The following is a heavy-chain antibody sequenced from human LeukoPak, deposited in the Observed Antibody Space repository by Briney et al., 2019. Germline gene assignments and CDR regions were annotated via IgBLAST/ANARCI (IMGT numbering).Heavy chain of an antibody. CDR1: GYSISSGYY. Sequence: SETLSLTCTVSGYSISSGYYWGWIRQPPGKGLEWIGSIYHSGSTYYNPSLKSRVTISVDTSKNQFSLKLSSVTAADTAVYYCARSLIMVRGVIASFDTWGQGTVVTVSS. CDR2: IYHSGST. J-gene: IGHJ3*02. D-gene: IGHD3-10*01. V-gene: IGHV4-38-2*02. CDR3: ARSLIMVRGVIASFDT.